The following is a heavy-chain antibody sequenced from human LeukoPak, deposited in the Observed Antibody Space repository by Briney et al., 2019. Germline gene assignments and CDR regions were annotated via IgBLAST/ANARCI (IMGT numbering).Heavy chain of an antibody. V-gene: IGHV4-59*01. CDR1: GVSISSYY. CDR2: ISYSGST. D-gene: IGHD3-3*01. CDR3: ARASRSGYYPHFDD. Sequence: PSETLSLTCTVSGVSISSYYWSWTRQPPGKGLEWIGYISYSGSTNYNPSLKSRVTISVDTSKNQFSLKLSSVTAADTAVYYCARASRSGYYPHFDDWGQGTRVTVSS. J-gene: IGHJ4*02.